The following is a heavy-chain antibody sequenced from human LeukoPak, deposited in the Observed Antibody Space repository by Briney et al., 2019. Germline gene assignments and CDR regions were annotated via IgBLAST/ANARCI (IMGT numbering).Heavy chain of an antibody. D-gene: IGHD5-12*01. CDR2: IKKDGSEK. CDR3: ARGPAATISVSPDY. J-gene: IGHJ4*02. V-gene: IGHV3-7*02. Sequence: PGGSLRLSCVGSGFTLSRYWMAWVRQAPGKGLEWVANIKKDGSEKYYVDSVKGRFTISRDNSKNSLYLQMNSLRAEDTAVYYCARGPAATISVSPDYWGQGTLVTVSS. CDR1: GFTLSRYW.